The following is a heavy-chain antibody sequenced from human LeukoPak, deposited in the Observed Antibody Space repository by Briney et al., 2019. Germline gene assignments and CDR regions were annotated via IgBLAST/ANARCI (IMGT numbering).Heavy chain of an antibody. Sequence: PSETLSLTCTVSGDSVRSDTYYWSWIRQPPGKGLEWIGFVYYSGRTNYNASLKSRVTMSVDTSKNQFSLMLRSVTAADTAVYYCVRETTPEYYDSSGYYKQTEFFDPGGKGKMVTVSS. CDR3: VRETTPEYYDSSGYYKQTEFFDP. V-gene: IGHV4-61*01. CDR2: VYYSGRT. D-gene: IGHD3-22*01. CDR1: GDSVRSDTYY. J-gene: IGHJ3*01.